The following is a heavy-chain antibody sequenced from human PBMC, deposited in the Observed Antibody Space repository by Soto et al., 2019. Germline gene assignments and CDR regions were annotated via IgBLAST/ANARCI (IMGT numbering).Heavy chain of an antibody. Sequence: QVQLVESGGGVVQPERSQRLSCAASKFTFRTYAMHWVRQAPGKGLEWVAIISFDGSNKYYADSVKGRFTISRDNSKNTMYLQMNSLRPEDTAVYYCAREMIPMIMGGMSAMDVWGQGTTVTVSS. CDR3: AREMIPMIMGGMSAMDV. CDR1: KFTFRTYA. CDR2: ISFDGSNK. V-gene: IGHV3-30*04. J-gene: IGHJ6*02. D-gene: IGHD3-22*01.